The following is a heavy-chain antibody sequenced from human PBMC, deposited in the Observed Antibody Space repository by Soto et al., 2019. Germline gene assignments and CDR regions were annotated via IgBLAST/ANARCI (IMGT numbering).Heavy chain of an antibody. CDR3: ARVGSGYVDYVWFDP. CDR1: GGSISSGNW. CDR2: IYHSGST. D-gene: IGHD4-17*01. J-gene: IGHJ5*02. Sequence: QVQLQGSGPGLVKPSGTLSLTCAVSGGSISSGNWWSWVRQPPGKGLEWIGEIYHSGSTNYNPSLKSRVTISVDKSKNQFSLNLTSVTAADTAVYYCARVGSGYVDYVWFDPWGQGTLITVSS. V-gene: IGHV4-4*02.